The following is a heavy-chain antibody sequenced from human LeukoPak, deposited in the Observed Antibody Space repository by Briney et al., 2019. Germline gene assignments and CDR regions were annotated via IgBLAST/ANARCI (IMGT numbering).Heavy chain of an antibody. V-gene: IGHV3-23*01. CDR1: GFTFSSYA. D-gene: IGHD3-22*01. Sequence: RGSLRLSCAASGFTFSSYAMNWVHQAPGKGLEWVSAISGSGGSTYYADSVQGRFTISRDNSKNTLYLQMNSLRAEDTAVYYCAKELYYYDSSGYYYVIDYWGQGTLVTVSS. J-gene: IGHJ4*02. CDR2: ISGSGGST. CDR3: AKELYYYDSSGYYYVIDY.